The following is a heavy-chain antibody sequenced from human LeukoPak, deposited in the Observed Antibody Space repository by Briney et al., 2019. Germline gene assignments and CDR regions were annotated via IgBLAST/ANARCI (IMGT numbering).Heavy chain of an antibody. CDR2: FDPGSGEI. D-gene: IGHD3-9*01. J-gene: IGHJ4*02. V-gene: IGHV1-24*01. CDR1: GYSLTELS. CDR3: ATGTHYDLLPF. Sequence: GASVKVSCKVSGYSLTELSTPWVRQAPGKGLEWMGGFDPGSGEIIYEQKFQDRVTMTEDTSTDTAYMELSSLRSEDTALYYCATGTHYDLLPFWGQGTLVTVSS.